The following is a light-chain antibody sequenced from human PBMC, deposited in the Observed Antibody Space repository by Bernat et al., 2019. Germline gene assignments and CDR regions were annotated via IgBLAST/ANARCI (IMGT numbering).Light chain of an antibody. J-gene: IGLJ1*01. CDR3: CSYAGSYTYV. Sequence: QSALTQPRSVSGSPGQLVTISCTGTSSDVGGYKYVSWYQQHPGKAPKLMIYDVSKRPSGVPDRFSGSKSGNTASLTISGLQAEDEADYYCCSYAGSYTYVFATGTKVTVL. V-gene: IGLV2-11*01. CDR2: DVS. CDR1: SSDVGGYKY.